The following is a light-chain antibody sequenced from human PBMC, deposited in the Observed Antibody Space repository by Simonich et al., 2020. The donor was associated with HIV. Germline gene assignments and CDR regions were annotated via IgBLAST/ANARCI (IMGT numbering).Light chain of an antibody. CDR3: QQYYSSPYT. CDR1: QRVLYSSNNKNY. J-gene: IGKJ2*01. CDR2: WAS. Sequence: DIVMTQSPDSLAVSLGERATINCKSSQRVLYSSNNKNYLAWYKLKPGQPPKLLIYWASTRQSGVPERFSGTGSGTDFTLTISSLQAEDVAVYYCQQYYSSPYTFGQGTKLEIK. V-gene: IGKV4-1*01.